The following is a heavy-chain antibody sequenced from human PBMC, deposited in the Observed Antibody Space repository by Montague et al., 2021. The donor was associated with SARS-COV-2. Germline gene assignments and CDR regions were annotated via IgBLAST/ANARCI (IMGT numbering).Heavy chain of an antibody. V-gene: IGHV4-39*01. CDR2: IYYSGST. J-gene: IGHJ3*02. CDR3: ASPTYYYDSSGSDAFDI. Sequence: SETLSLTCTVSGGSISSSSYYWGWIRQPPGKVLEWIGSIYYSGSTYYTPSLKSRVTISVDTSKNQFSLKLSSVTAADTAVYYCASPTYYYDSSGSDAFDIWGQGTMVTVSS. D-gene: IGHD3-22*01. CDR1: GGSISSSSYY.